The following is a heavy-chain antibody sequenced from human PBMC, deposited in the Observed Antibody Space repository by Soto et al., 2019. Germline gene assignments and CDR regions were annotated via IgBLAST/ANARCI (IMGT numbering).Heavy chain of an antibody. D-gene: IGHD3-9*01. V-gene: IGHV4-31*03. J-gene: IGHJ5*02. CDR3: ARETDILTGYPQSGWFDP. Sequence: SETLSLTCTVSGGSISSGGYYWSWIRQHPGKGLEWIGYIYYSGSTYYNPSLKSRVTISVDTSKNQFSLKLSSVTAADTAVYYCARETDILTGYPQSGWFDPWGQGTLVTVSS. CDR1: GGSISSGGYY. CDR2: IYYSGST.